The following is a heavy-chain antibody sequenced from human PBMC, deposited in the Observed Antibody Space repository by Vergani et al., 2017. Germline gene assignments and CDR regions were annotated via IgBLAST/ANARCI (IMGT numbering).Heavy chain of an antibody. CDR3: ARGDYGILTGYRY. D-gene: IGHD3-9*01. V-gene: IGHV1-46*03. CDR2: INPSGGHT. Sequence: QVQVVQSGAEVKKSGASVKVSCKTSGYTFSNYYMHWVRQAPGQGLEWMGIINPSGGHTNYAQKFQGRVTMTRYTSTSTVYMELRSLRSEDTAIYYCARGDYGILTGYRYWGQGTLVTVSA. CDR1: GYTFSNYY. J-gene: IGHJ4*02.